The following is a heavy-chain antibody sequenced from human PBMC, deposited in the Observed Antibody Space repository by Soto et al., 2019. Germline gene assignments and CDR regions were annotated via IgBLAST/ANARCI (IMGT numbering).Heavy chain of an antibody. CDR2: IYYSGST. V-gene: IGHV4-31*03. Sequence: SETLSLTCTVSGGSISSGGYYWSWIRQHPGKGLEWIGYIYYSGSTYYNPSLKSRVTISVDTSKNQFSLKLSSVTAADTAVYYCARSSQSTVTTFDYRGQGTPVTVSS. CDR3: ARSSQSTVTTFDY. D-gene: IGHD4-17*01. CDR1: GGSISSGGYY. J-gene: IGHJ4*02.